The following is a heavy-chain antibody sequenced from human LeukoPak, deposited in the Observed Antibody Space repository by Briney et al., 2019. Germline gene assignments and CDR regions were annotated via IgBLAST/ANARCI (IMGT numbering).Heavy chain of an antibody. D-gene: IGHD3-10*01. V-gene: IGHV4-59*01. CDR1: GGSISSYY. CDR3: ARGGDRYAFDI. CDR2: IYYSGST. Sequence: PSETLSLTCTVSGGSISSYYWSWIRQPPGKGLEWIGYIYYSGSTNYNPSLGSRVTISVDTSKNQFSLKLSSVTAADTAVYYCARGGDRYAFDISGQGTMATVSS. J-gene: IGHJ3*02.